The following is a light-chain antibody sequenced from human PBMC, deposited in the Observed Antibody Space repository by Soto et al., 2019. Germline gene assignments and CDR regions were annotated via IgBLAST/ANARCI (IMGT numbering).Light chain of an antibody. CDR2: AAS. CDR3: LQHNICPLA. Sequence: DIQMTQSPSSLSASVGDRVTITCRASQSIITYLNWYQQKPGKVPKLLIYAASRLQSGVPSRFSGSGSGTEFHLTISSLQPEDFATYYFLQHNICPLALGGGTKVEIK. V-gene: IGKV1-17*01. CDR1: QSIITY. J-gene: IGKJ4*01.